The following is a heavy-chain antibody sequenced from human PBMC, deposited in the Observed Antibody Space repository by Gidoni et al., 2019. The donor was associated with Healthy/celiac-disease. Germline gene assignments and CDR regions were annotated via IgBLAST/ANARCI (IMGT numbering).Heavy chain of an antibody. J-gene: IGHJ4*02. V-gene: IGHV3-9*01. CDR1: GFTFDDYA. D-gene: IGHD6-13*01. Sequence: EVQLVESGGGLVQPGRSLRLSCAASGFTFDDYAMHWVRQAPGKILEWVSGISWNSGSIGYADSVKGRFTISRDNAKNSLYLQMNSLRAGDTALYYCAKDLSSSWYRGDFDYWGQGTLVTVSS. CDR3: AKDLSSSWYRGDFDY. CDR2: ISWNSGSI.